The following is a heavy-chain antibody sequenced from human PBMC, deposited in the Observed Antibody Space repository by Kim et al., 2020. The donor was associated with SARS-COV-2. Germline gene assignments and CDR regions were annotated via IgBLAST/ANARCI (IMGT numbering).Heavy chain of an antibody. Sequence: SETLSLTCTVSGGSISSYYWSWIRQPPGKGLEWIGYIYYSGSTNYNPSLKSRVTISVDTSKNQFSLKLSSVTAADTAVYYCARRIQYSGSYTDAFDIWGQGTMVTVSS. CDR2: IYYSGST. CDR1: GGSISSYY. J-gene: IGHJ3*02. D-gene: IGHD1-26*01. CDR3: ARRIQYSGSYTDAFDI. V-gene: IGHV4-59*08.